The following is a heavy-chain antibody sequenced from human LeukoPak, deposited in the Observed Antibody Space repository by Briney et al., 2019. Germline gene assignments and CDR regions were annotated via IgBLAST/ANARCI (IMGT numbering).Heavy chain of an antibody. CDR2: IDTGSTTI. V-gene: IGHV3-48*01. CDR3: ARAVWYYDSSGYAIGVYFGS. J-gene: IGHJ4*02. Sequence: GGSLRLSCAASGFTFSSYSMNWVRQAPGKGLEWVSYIDTGSTTINYADSLKGRFTISRDNAKNSLFLQMNSLRAEDTAVYYCARAVWYYDSSGYAIGVYFGSWGQGTLVTVSS. D-gene: IGHD3-22*01. CDR1: GFTFSSYS.